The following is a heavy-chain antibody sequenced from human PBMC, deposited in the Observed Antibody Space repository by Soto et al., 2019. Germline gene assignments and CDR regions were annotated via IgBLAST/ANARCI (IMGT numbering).Heavy chain of an antibody. CDR1: GFTFSSYG. Sequence: QVQLVESGGGVVQPGRSLRLSCAASGFTFSSYGMHWVRQAPGKGLEWVAVIWYDGSNKYYADSVKGRFTISRDNSKNTLYLHMDSVRAEDTAVYYCARDQLDIVVVPAAKGHYYYGMDVWGQGTTVTVSS. D-gene: IGHD2-2*03. CDR2: IWYDGSNK. V-gene: IGHV3-33*01. CDR3: ARDQLDIVVVPAAKGHYYYGMDV. J-gene: IGHJ6*02.